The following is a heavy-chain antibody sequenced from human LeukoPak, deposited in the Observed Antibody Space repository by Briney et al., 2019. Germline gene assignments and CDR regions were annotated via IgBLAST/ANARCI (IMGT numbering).Heavy chain of an antibody. CDR2: FDPEDGET. J-gene: IGHJ4*02. Sequence: GASVKVSCKVSGYTLTELSMHWVRQAPGKGLEWMGGFDPEDGETIYAQKFQGRVTMTRDTSTSTVYMELSSLRSEDTAVYYCARDLNYGSGSYYRNGFDYWGQGTLVTVSS. V-gene: IGHV1-24*01. D-gene: IGHD3-10*01. CDR1: GYTLTELS. CDR3: ARDLNYGSGSYYRNGFDY.